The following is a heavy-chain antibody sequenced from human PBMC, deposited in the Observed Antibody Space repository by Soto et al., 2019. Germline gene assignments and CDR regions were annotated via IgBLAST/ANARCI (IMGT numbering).Heavy chain of an antibody. J-gene: IGHJ4*02. D-gene: IGHD5-18*01. CDR3: AGGYSYGYLVFGY. CDR2: INHSGST. CDR1: GGSFSGYY. V-gene: IGHV4-34*01. Sequence: SETLSLTCAVYGGSFSGYYWSWIRQPPGKGLEWIGEINHSGSTNYNPSLKSRVTISVDTSKNQFSLKLSSVTAADTAVYYCAGGYSYGYLVFGYWGQGTLVTVSS.